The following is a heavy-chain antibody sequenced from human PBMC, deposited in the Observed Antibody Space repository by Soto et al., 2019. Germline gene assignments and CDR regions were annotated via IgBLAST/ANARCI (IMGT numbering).Heavy chain of an antibody. D-gene: IGHD1-20*01. CDR1: KFTFSSYS. Sequence: QVQLVESGGGMVQPGRSLRLSCAASKFTFSSYSMHWVRQAPGKGLEWVAVISYNGTNKFYADSVKGRFTISRDNSKSILYLQMNSLRAEDTAVNYCARTALRRPITASGDFDPWGQGTLVIVSS. CDR2: ISYNGTNK. J-gene: IGHJ5*02. CDR3: ARTALRRPITASGDFDP. V-gene: IGHV3-30-3*01.